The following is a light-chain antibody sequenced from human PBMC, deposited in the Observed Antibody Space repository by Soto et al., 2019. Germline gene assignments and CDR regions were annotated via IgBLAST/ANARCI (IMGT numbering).Light chain of an antibody. J-gene: IGLJ1*01. CDR2: EGS. Sequence: QYVLTQPASVSGSPGQSITISCTGTSSDVGSYNLVSWYQQHPGKAPKLRIYEGSKRPSGGSNRFSGSKSGNTASLTISGLQGEDEADYYFCAYAGSSAPNVFASGTKVTVL. V-gene: IGLV2-23*01. CDR1: SSDVGSYNL. CDR3: CAYAGSSAPNV.